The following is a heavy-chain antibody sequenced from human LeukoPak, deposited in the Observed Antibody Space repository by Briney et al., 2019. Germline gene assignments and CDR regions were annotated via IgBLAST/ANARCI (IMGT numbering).Heavy chain of an antibody. D-gene: IGHD1-26*01. CDR1: GYSFTSYW. CDR2: IYPGDSDT. Sequence: GESLKISCKGSGYSFTSYWIGWVRQMPGKGLEWMGIIYPGDSDTRYSPSFQGQVTISADKSISTAYLQWSSLEASDTAMYYCALYRGETRGSYYVRGAFDIWGQGTMVTVSS. CDR3: ALYRGETRGSYYVRGAFDI. J-gene: IGHJ3*02. V-gene: IGHV5-51*01.